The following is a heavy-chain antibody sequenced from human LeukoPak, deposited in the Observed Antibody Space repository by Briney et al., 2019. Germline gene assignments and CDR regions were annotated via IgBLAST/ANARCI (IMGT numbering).Heavy chain of an antibody. CDR1: GFTFSSYA. CDR3: AKGGGNGAFDP. D-gene: IGHD4-23*01. Sequence: PGGSLRLSCAASGFTFSSYAMSWVRQAPGKGLECVSHISGSADSTYYSDSVKGRFTISRENSRNTLYVQMNSLRAEDPAVYYCAKGGGNGAFDPWGQGTLVTVSS. V-gene: IGHV3-23*01. J-gene: IGHJ5*02. CDR2: ISGSADST.